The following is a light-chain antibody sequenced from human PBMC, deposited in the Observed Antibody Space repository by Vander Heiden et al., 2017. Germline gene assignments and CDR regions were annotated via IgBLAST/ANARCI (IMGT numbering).Light chain of an antibody. CDR3: QQSYSTPLN. CDR1: QSISSY. J-gene: IGKJ4*01. Sequence: LHMTQSPSSLSASVGDRVTITCRASQSISSYLNWYQQKPGKAPKLLIYAASSLQSGVPSRFSGSGSGTDFTLTISSLQPEDFATYYCQQSYSTPLNFGEGTQVEIK. V-gene: IGKV1-39*01. CDR2: AAS.